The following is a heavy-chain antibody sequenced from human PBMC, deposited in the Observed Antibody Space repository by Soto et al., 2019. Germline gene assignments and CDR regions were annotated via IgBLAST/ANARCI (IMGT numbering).Heavy chain of an antibody. CDR3: VRLPWVDYGGIFDP. Sequence: GGSLRLSCAASGFTFSSYWMSWVRQAPGKGLEWVANIKQDGSEKYYVDSVKGRFTISRDNAKNSLYLQMNSLRAEDTAVYYCVRLPWVDYGGIFDPWGQGTLVTVSS. V-gene: IGHV3-7*03. D-gene: IGHD2-15*01. CDR2: IKQDGSEK. CDR1: GFTFSSYW. J-gene: IGHJ5*02.